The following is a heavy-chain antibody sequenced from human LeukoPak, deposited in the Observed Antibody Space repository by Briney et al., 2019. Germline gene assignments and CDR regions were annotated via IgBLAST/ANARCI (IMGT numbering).Heavy chain of an antibody. D-gene: IGHD3-10*01. CDR3: ARMDYYGSGTYHSWFDP. CDR2: IYAGGKT. CDR1: GDSISTGGYF. V-gene: IGHV4-61*02. J-gene: IGHJ5*02. Sequence: SQTLSLTCIVSGDSISTGGYFWSWIRQPAGKGLEWIGRIYAGGKTNYNPSLRSRVTISVDTSRNQFSLKLNSVTAADAAVYYCARMDYYGSGTYHSWFDPWGQGTLVTVSS.